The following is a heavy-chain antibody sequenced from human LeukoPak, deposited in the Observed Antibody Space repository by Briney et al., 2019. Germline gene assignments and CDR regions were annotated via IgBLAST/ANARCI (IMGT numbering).Heavy chain of an antibody. CDR3: ASDVDTATFDY. CDR1: GFTFSSYE. CDR2: ISSSGSTI. Sequence: GGSLRLSCAASGFTFSSYEMNWVRQAPGKGLEWVSYISSSGSTIYYADSVKGRFTISRDNAKNSLYLQMNSLRAEDTGVYYCASDVDTATFDYWGQGTLVTVSS. J-gene: IGHJ4*02. D-gene: IGHD5-18*01. V-gene: IGHV3-48*03.